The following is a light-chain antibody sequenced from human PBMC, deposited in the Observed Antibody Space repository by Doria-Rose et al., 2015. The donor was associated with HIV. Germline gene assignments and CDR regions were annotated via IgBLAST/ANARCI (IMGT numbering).Light chain of an antibody. CDR1: QSFSSTY. CDR3: HQYGTSWT. Sequence: TQSPGTLSLSPGERATLSCRASQSFSSTYLAWYQQKSGQAPSLLIYDGSTRATGIPYRFSASGSGTDFTLTINRLEPEDFALYYCHQYGTSWTFGQGTKVEI. J-gene: IGKJ1*01. CDR2: DGS. V-gene: IGKV3-20*01.